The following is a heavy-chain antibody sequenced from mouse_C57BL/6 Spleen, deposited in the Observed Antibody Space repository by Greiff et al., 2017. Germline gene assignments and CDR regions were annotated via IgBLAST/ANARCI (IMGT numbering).Heavy chain of an antibody. Sequence: EVKLVESEGGLVQPGSSMKLSCTASGFTFSDYYMAWVRQAPEKGLEWVANINYDGSSTYYLDSLKSRFIISRDNAKNILYLQMSSLKSEDTATYYGARERGYGRGYFDVWGTGTTVTVSS. V-gene: IGHV5-16*01. CDR2: INYDGSST. CDR1: GFTFSDYY. J-gene: IGHJ1*03. D-gene: IGHD1-1*01. CDR3: ARERGYGRGYFDV.